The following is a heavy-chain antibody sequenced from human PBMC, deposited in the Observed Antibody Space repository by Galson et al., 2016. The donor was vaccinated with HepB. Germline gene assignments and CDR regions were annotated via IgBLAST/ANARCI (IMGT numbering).Heavy chain of an antibody. CDR1: GFRFSEHY. J-gene: IGHJ3*02. Sequence: SLRLSCAASGFRFSEHYMDWVRQAPGKGLEWVGRTRNKVNSYTIEYAASVKGRFTISRDDSKNSLYLQMNSLKTEDTALYYCARPSGKYSGGFDIWGQGTMVTVSS. V-gene: IGHV3-72*01. CDR2: TRNKVNSYTI. CDR3: ARPSGKYSGGFDI. D-gene: IGHD2/OR15-2a*01.